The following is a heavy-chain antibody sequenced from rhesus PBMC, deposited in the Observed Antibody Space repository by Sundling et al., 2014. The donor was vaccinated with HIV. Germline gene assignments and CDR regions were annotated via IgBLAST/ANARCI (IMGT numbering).Heavy chain of an antibody. V-gene: IGHV4-160*01. CDR1: TDSITGSY. D-gene: IGHD3-22*01. CDR2: IYGSDGST. Sequence: QVQLQESGPGLVRPSETLSLTCAVSTDSITGSYWTWIRQSPGKGLEWLGYIYGSDGSTYYNPSLKSRVTISKDTSKNQFSLRLSSVTAADTAVYYCARNPGWSDNLDYWGQGVLVTVSS. J-gene: IGHJ4*01. CDR3: ARNPGWSDNLDY.